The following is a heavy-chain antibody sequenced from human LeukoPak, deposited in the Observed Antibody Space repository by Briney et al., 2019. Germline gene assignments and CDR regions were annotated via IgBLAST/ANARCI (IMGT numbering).Heavy chain of an antibody. CDR2: ITTYNGNT. D-gene: IGHD6-13*01. J-gene: IGHJ4*02. CDR3: ARGGIAAADFDY. CDR1: GYTFTGYY. Sequence: GASVKVSCKASGYTFTGYYMHWVRQAPGQGLEWMGWITTYNGNTNYAHHLQGRVTMTTDTSTTTAYMELRSLRSDDTAVYYCARGGIAAADFDYWGQGTLVTVSS. V-gene: IGHV1-18*04.